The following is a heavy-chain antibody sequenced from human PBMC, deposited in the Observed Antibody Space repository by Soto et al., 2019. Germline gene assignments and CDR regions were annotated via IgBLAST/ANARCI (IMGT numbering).Heavy chain of an antibody. V-gene: IGHV1-18*01. Sequence: QVKLVQSGAEVKKPGASVRVSCRASGYTFPTYGIAWVRQAPGQGLEWMGWISVYNGFTHYAQKFRGRDTVTAETSTSTVYMELRSLTSDDTAVYYCAREFEGQSSSWPFDYWGQGTLVTVSS. D-gene: IGHD6-13*01. CDR2: ISVYNGFT. CDR1: GYTFPTYG. J-gene: IGHJ4*02. CDR3: AREFEGQSSSWPFDY.